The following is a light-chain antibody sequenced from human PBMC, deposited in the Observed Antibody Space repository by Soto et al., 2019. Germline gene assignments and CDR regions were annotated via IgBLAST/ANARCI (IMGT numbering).Light chain of an antibody. CDR2: EVS. Sequence: QSVLTQPASVSGSPGQSITISCTGTSSDVGGYNYVSWYQQHPGKAPKLMIYEVSNRPSGVSNRFSGSKSGNAASLTSSGLQAEDEADYYCSSYTRSSPYVFGTGTKVTVL. J-gene: IGLJ1*01. CDR1: SSDVGGYNY. V-gene: IGLV2-14*01. CDR3: SSYTRSSPYV.